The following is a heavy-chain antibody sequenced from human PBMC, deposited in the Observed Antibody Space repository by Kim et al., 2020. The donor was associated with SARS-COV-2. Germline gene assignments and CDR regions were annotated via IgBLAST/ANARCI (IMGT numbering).Heavy chain of an antibody. CDR2: ISRNSDYI. V-gene: IGHV3-21*01. Sequence: GGSLRLSCAASEFTFSRYSMNWVRQAPGKGLEWVSTISRNSDYIYYADSVAGRFTISRDNAKNSLYLPMNSLRADDTAMYYCAGDLSLGRPGGFDYWGQGTLGTGSS. CDR1: EFTFSRYS. D-gene: IGHD3-10*01. CDR3: AGDLSLGRPGGFDY. J-gene: IGHJ4*02.